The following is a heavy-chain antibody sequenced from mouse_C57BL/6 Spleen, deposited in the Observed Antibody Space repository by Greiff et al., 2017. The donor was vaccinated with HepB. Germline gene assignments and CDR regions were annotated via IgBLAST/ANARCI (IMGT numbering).Heavy chain of an antibody. V-gene: IGHV1-26*01. D-gene: IGHD1-1*01. CDR3: ASGYGSSYWYFDV. J-gene: IGHJ1*03. CDR1: GYTFTDYY. CDR2: INPNNGGT. Sequence: EVQLQQSGPELVKPGASVKISCKASGYTFTDYYMNWVKQSHGKSLEWIGDINPNNGGTSYNQKFKGKATLTVDKSSSTAYMELRSLTSEDSAVYYCASGYGSSYWYFDVWGTGTTVTVSS.